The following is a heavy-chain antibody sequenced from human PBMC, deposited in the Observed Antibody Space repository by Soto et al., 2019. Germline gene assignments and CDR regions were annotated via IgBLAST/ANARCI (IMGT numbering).Heavy chain of an antibody. CDR3: AKHFGGVTSGFDY. V-gene: IGHV3-23*01. CDR2: ISGSGGST. J-gene: IGHJ4*02. D-gene: IGHD3-16*01. Sequence: EVQLLESGGGLVQPGGSLRLSCAASGFTFSSYAMSWVRQAPGKGLEWVSAISGSGGSTYYADSVKGRFTISRDNSKNTLYLQMDSLRAEDTAVYYCAKHFGGVTSGFDYWGQGTLVTVSS. CDR1: GFTFSSYA.